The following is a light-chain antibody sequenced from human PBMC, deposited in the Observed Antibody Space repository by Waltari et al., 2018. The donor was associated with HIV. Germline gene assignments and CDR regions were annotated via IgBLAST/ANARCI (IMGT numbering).Light chain of an antibody. CDR1: QSVLHSSNRNNY. V-gene: IGKV4-1*01. CDR2: WAS. CDR3: QQYFSNPRT. J-gene: IGKJ1*01. Sequence: DIVMTQSPDSLVVSLGERATINCKSSQSVLHSSNRNNYLAWYQQQPGQPPKLVISWASSRGSWCPDRFSGSGSGTDFTLTISSLQAEDVAVYYCQQYFSNPRTFGQGTKVEIK.